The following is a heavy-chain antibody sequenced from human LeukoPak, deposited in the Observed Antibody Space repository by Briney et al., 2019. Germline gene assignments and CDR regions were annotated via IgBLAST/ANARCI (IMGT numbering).Heavy chain of an antibody. CDR2: VYSSGIT. CDR1: GGSIHSYY. J-gene: IGHJ4*02. D-gene: IGHD3-3*01. Sequence: SETLSLTCNVSGGSIHSYYWNWIRQPAGKGLEWIGRVYSSGITIYNPSLKSRVTMSIDASKNLLSLKVTSVRAADTAVYYCARGGNIFWSGYYDYFDSWGQGTLVIVSS. CDR3: ARGGNIFWSGYYDYFDS. V-gene: IGHV4-4*07.